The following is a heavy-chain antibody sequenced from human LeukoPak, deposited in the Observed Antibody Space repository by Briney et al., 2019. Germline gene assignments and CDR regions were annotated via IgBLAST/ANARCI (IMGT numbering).Heavy chain of an antibody. CDR1: GYTFTGYY. CDR2: INPNSGGT. D-gene: IGHD2-2*02. CDR3: ASDLGYCSSTSCDTPAGY. V-gene: IGHV1-2*02. Sequence: ASVKVSCKASGYTFTGYYMHWVRQAPGQGLEWMGWINPNSGGTNYAQKFQGRVTMTRDTSISTAYMELSRLRSDDTAVYYCASDLGYCSSTSCDTPAGYWGQGTLVTVSS. J-gene: IGHJ4*02.